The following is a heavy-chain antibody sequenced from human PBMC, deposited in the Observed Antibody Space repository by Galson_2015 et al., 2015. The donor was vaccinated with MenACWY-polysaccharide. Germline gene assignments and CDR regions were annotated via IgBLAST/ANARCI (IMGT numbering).Heavy chain of an antibody. CDR2: IYYSGNT. CDR1: GGSISSRSYH. V-gene: IGHV4-39*02. J-gene: IGHJ3*02. CDR3: ARAPTPYCSSSSCFNKYAFEI. D-gene: IGHD2-2*01. Sequence: SETLSLTCTVSGGSISSRSYHWGWIRQPPGKGLEWIGIIYYSGNTYYNPSLESRVTMSVDTSQNQFSLKLSSVTAADTALYYCARAPTPYCSSSSCFNKYAFEIWGQGTMVTVSS.